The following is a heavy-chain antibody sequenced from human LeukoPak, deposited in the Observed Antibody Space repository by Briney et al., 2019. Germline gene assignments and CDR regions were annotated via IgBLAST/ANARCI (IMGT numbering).Heavy chain of an antibody. V-gene: IGHV1-46*01. Sequence: ASVKVSCKASGYTFTSYGISWVRQAPGQGLDWQGIIEHSGGSTTYAQKFQGRVTMTRDTSTSTVYMELPRLRSEDTAMYYCARDWGIQQWPPSYFDYWGQGTLVSVSS. CDR2: IEHSGGST. CDR1: GYTFTSYG. CDR3: ARDWGIQQWPPSYFDY. D-gene: IGHD5-18*01. J-gene: IGHJ4*02.